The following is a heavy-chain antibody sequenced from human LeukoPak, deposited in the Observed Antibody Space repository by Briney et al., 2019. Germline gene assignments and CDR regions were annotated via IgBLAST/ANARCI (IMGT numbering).Heavy chain of an antibody. CDR2: IDHSGST. V-gene: IGHV4-39*07. D-gene: IGHD1-26*01. CDR3: AGDLGSTFEFLGWFDP. Sequence: SETLSLTCKVSGGSISSSSYYWGWIRQPPGKGLEWTGSIDHSGSTYYNPSLKSRITISVDTSKNQFSLKLSSVTAADTAVYYCAGDLGSTFEFLGWFDPWGQGTLVTVSS. J-gene: IGHJ5*02. CDR1: GGSISSSSYY.